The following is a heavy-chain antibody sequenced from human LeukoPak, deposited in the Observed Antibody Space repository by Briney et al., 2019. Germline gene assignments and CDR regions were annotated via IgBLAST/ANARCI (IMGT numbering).Heavy chain of an antibody. Sequence: GGSLRLSCSVPGFTFTKYAMHWVCQAPVKGLEYVSSVSSNGVGTHYADSVKGRFTISRDNSKNTLYLQMSSLRAEDTAVYYCVIDPYYYDSSGYQGIWGQGTLVTVSS. V-gene: IGHV3-64D*06. CDR2: VSSNGVGT. CDR1: GFTFTKYA. J-gene: IGHJ4*02. CDR3: VIDPYYYDSSGYQGI. D-gene: IGHD3-22*01.